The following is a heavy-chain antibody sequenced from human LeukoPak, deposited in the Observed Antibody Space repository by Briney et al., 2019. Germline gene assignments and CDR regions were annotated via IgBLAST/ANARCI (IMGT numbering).Heavy chain of an antibody. J-gene: IGHJ5*02. D-gene: IGHD1-26*01. CDR1: GYTFTGYY. Sequence: GASVKVSCKASGYTFTGYYMHWVRQAPGQGLEWMGWINPNSGGTNYAQKFQGRVTMTRDTSISTAYMELSRLRSDDTAVYYCARDAWELRPHWFDPWGQGTLVTVSS. CDR3: ARDAWELRPHWFDP. CDR2: INPNSGGT. V-gene: IGHV1-2*02.